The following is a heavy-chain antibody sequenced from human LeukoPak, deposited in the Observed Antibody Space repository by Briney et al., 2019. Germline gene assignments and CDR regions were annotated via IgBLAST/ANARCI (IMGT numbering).Heavy chain of an antibody. V-gene: IGHV5-51*01. CDR1: GYSFTSYW. CDR2: IYPGDSDT. J-gene: IGHJ4*02. Sequence: GESLKISCKSSGYSFTSYWIGWVRQMPGKGLKWMGIIYPGDSDTRYSPSFQGQVTISADKSISTAYLQWSSLKASDTAMYYCARHSVFRAADYPDYWGQGTLVTVSS. CDR3: ARHSVFRAADYPDY. D-gene: IGHD4-11*01.